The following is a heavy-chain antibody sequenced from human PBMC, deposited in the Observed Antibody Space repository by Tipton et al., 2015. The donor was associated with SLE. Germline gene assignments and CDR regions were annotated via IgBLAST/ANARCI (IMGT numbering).Heavy chain of an antibody. CDR3: ARDMHHYFDY. Sequence: SLRLSCAASGFTFSSYGMHWVRQAPGKGLEWVAVIWYDGSNKYYADSVKGRFTISRDNSKNALYLQVNSLRAEDTAVYYCARDMHHYFDYWGQGSLVTVSS. J-gene: IGHJ4*02. V-gene: IGHV3-33*08. CDR2: IWYDGSNK. CDR1: GFTFSSYG. D-gene: IGHD2-2*01.